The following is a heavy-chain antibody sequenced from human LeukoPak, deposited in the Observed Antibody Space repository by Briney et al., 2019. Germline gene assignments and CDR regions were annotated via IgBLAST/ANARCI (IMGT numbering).Heavy chain of an antibody. CDR1: GYTFTGYY. D-gene: IGHD6-13*01. V-gene: IGHV1-2*02. J-gene: IGHJ1*01. CDR3: ARRVHSSSWYFGTDPEYFQH. CDR2: INPNSGGT. Sequence: ASVKVSCKASGYTFTGYYMHWVRQAPGQGLEWMGWINPNSGGTNYAQKFQGRVTMTRDTSISTAYMELSRLRSDDTAVYYCARRVHSSSWYFGTDPEYFQHWGQGTLVTVSS.